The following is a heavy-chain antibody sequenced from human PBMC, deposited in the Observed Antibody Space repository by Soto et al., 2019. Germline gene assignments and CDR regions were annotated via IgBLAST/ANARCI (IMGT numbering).Heavy chain of an antibody. CDR1: GGTFSSYT. CDR2: IIPILGIA. V-gene: IGHV1-69*02. Sequence: SVKVSCKASGGTFSSYTISWVRQAPGQGLEWMGRIIPILGIANYAQKFQGRVTITADKSTSTAYMELSSLGSEDTAVYYCARAGYSSSWYVDYWGQGTLVTVSS. CDR3: ARAGYSSSWYVDY. D-gene: IGHD6-13*01. J-gene: IGHJ4*02.